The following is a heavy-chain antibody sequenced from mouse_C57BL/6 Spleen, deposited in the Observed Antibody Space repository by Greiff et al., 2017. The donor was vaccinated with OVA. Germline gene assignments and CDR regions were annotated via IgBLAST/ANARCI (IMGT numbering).Heavy chain of an antibody. CDR1: GYTFTSYW. J-gene: IGHJ3*01. CDR3: AREGNWDEGPAY. Sequence: VQLQQPGTELVKPGASVKLSCKASGYTFTSYWMHWVKQRPGQGLEWVGNINPSNGGTNYNEKFKSKATLTVDKSSSTAYMQLSSLTSEDSAVYYCAREGNWDEGPAYWGQGTLVTVSA. V-gene: IGHV1-53*01. CDR2: INPSNGGT. D-gene: IGHD4-1*01.